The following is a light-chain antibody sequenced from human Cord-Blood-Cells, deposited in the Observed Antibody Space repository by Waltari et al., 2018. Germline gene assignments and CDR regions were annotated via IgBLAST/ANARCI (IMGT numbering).Light chain of an antibody. Sequence: QSALTQPPSASGSPGQSVTISCTGTSTDAGGYNYVSWYQQHPGKAPKLMMYDVSKRPSGVSNRFSGSKAGNTASLTISGLQAEDEADYYCSSYTSSSTLVFGGGTKLTVL. CDR1: STDAGGYNY. CDR2: DVS. J-gene: IGLJ3*02. CDR3: SSYTSSSTLV. V-gene: IGLV2-14*01.